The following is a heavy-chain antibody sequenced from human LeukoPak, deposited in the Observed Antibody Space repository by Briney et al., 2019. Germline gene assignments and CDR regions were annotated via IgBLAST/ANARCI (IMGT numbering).Heavy chain of an antibody. Sequence: PSETLSLTCTVSGGSISSYYWSWIRQPPGKGLEWIGYIYYSGSTNYNPSLKSRVTISVDKSKNQFSLKLSSVTAADTAVYYCARGMTTVKGFDYWGQGTLVTVSS. D-gene: IGHD4-17*01. J-gene: IGHJ4*02. CDR1: GGSISSYY. CDR3: ARGMTTVKGFDY. V-gene: IGHV4-59*12. CDR2: IYYSGST.